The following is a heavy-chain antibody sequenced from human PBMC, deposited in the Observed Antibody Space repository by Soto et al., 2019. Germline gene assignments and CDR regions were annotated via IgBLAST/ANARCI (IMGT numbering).Heavy chain of an antibody. D-gene: IGHD3-22*01. Sequence: QVQLVESGGGLVKPGGSLRLSCAASGFTFSDYYMSWIRQAPGKGLEWVSYISSSDSIIYYADSVKGRYTISRDNAKNSLYRQMNCLSAEDTAVYYCARDLGYYDSSGYFDYWGQGTLVTVPS. CDR2: ISSSDSII. CDR1: GFTFSDYY. J-gene: IGHJ4*02. CDR3: ARDLGYYDSSGYFDY. V-gene: IGHV3-11*01.